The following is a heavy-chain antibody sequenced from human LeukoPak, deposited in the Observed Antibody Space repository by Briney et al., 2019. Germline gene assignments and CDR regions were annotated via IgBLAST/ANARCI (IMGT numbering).Heavy chain of an antibody. CDR2: MNYNSGNT. V-gene: IGHV1-8*01. CDR3: ARVKYNWNDIFENWFDP. CDR1: GYTLTSFD. D-gene: IGHD1-1*01. J-gene: IGHJ5*02. Sequence: ASVKVSCKASGYTLTSFDINWVRQATGQGLEWMGWMNYNSGNTGYAQKFQGRVIMTRNISISTAYMELSSLRSEDSAVYYCARVKYNWNDIFENWFDPWGQGTLVTVSS.